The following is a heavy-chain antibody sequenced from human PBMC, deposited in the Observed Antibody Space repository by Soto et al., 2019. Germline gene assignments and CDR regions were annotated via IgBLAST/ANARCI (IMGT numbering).Heavy chain of an antibody. D-gene: IGHD5-12*01. CDR3: ARYIVATTYYFDY. J-gene: IGHJ4*02. CDR2: IYYSGST. CDR1: GGSISSGGYY. V-gene: IGHV4-31*03. Sequence: SETLSLTCTVSGGSISSGGYYWSWIRQHPGKGLEWIGYIYYSGSTYYNPSLKSRVTISVDTSKNQFSLKLSSVTAADTAVYYCARYIVATTYYFDYWGQGTLVTVSS.